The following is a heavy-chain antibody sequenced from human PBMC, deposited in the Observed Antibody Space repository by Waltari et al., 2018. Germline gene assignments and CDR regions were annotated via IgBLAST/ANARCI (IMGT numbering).Heavy chain of an antibody. Sequence: QLQLQESGPGLVKPSETLSLTCTVSGVSISSSSYYWGWIRPPLGKGLEWIRSISYSGSTYYNPCLKSRVTITVATSKNQFSLKLSSVTAADTAVYYCARRAFGVVTFDYWGQGTLVTVSS. D-gene: IGHD3-3*01. CDR1: GVSISSSSYY. J-gene: IGHJ4*02. V-gene: IGHV4-39*01. CDR2: ISYSGST. CDR3: ARRAFGVVTFDY.